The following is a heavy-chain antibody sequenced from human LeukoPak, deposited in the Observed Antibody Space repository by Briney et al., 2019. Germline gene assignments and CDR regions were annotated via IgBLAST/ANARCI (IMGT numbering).Heavy chain of an antibody. CDR2: ISGSGGST. V-gene: IGHV3-23*01. D-gene: IGHD3-10*01. CDR3: AKSITMVRGVIINYGMVV. Sequence: PGGSLRLSCAASGFTFSSYAMSWVRQAPGKGLEWVSAISGSGGSTYYADSVKGRFTISRDNSKNTLYLQMNSLRAEDTAVYYCAKSITMVRGVIINYGMVVWGNAATVTVSS. J-gene: IGHJ6*04. CDR1: GFTFSSYA.